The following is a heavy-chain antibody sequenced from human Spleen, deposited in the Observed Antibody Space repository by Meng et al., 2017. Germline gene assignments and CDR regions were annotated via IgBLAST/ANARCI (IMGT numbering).Heavy chain of an antibody. CDR2: IKQDGSER. CDR1: GFSISPFW. D-gene: IGHD3-22*01. Sequence: GGSLRLSCAVSGFSISPFWMAWVRQAPGKGLEWVANIKQDGSERSYVDSVKGRFTISRDNAQNSVYLQMNNLRAEDTAMYYCARVWYDSSVYYPYYFDCWGQGTLVTVSS. J-gene: IGHJ4*02. CDR3: ARVWYDSSVYYPYYFDC. V-gene: IGHV3-7*03.